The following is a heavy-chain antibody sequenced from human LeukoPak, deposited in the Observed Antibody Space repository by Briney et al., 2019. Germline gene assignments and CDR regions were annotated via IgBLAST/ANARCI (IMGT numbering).Heavy chain of an antibody. Sequence: SETLSLTCTVSGGSISSYYWSWIRQPPGKGLEWIGYIYYSGSTNYNPSLKSRVTISVKTSKNQFSLKLSSVTAADTAVYYCARREYSRNLRYWGKGTLVTVSS. CDR2: IYYSGST. D-gene: IGHD1-14*01. J-gene: IGHJ4*02. CDR1: GGSISSYY. CDR3: ARREYSRNLRY. V-gene: IGHV4-59*08.